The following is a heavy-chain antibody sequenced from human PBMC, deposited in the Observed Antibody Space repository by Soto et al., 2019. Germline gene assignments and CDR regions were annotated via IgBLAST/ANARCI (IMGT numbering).Heavy chain of an antibody. J-gene: IGHJ4*02. CDR2: IWYDGINK. V-gene: IGHV3-33*01. CDR1: GFTFSSYG. D-gene: IGHD3-3*01. CDR3: ARDDSPYDFWSGYRERYFDY. Sequence: GGSLRLSCAASGFTFSSYGMHWVRQAPGKGLEWVAVIWYDGINKYYADSVKGRFTISRDNSKNTLYLQMNSLRAEDTAVYYCARDDSPYDFWSGYRERYFDYWGQGTLVTVSS.